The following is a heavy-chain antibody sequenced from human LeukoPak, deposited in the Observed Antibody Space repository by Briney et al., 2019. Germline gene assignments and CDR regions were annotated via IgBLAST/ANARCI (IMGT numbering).Heavy chain of an antibody. Sequence: SETLSLTCTVSGGSMSSRSYYWGWIRQPPGKGLEWIGSIYYSGSTYYNPARKSRVTISVDTSKNQFSLKLSSVTAADTAVYYCARAAPYCGGDCSYDYWGQGILVTVSS. CDR3: ARAAPYCGGDCSYDY. D-gene: IGHD2-21*02. J-gene: IGHJ4*02. CDR1: GGSMSSRSYY. CDR2: IYYSGST. V-gene: IGHV4-39*07.